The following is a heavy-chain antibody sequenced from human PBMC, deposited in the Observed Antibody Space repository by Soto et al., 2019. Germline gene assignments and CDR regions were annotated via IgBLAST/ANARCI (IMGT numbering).Heavy chain of an antibody. V-gene: IGHV3-66*01. CDR2: IYSGGST. CDR3: ARDHGGVAWGY. D-gene: IGHD3-16*01. Sequence: EVQLVESGGGLVQPGGSLRLSCAASGFTVSSNYMSWVRHAPGKGLEWVSVIYSGGSTYYADSVKGRFTVSRDNSKNTRYLQMNSLRAEDTAVYYCARDHGGVAWGYWGQGTLVTVSS. CDR1: GFTVSSNY. J-gene: IGHJ4*02.